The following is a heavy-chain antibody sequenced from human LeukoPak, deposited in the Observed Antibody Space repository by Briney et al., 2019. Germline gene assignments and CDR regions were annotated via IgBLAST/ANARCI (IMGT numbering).Heavy chain of an antibody. Sequence: PGGSLRLSCAASGFTVSSNEMSWVRQAPGKGLEWVSYISSSGFNIYYADSVKGRFTISRDNAKNSLYLQMNSLRAEDTAVYYCAGQSRLGYCSGGSCYSQPFDPWGQGTLVTVSS. CDR3: AGQSRLGYCSGGSCYSQPFDP. D-gene: IGHD2-15*01. V-gene: IGHV3-48*03. CDR2: ISSSGFNI. J-gene: IGHJ5*02. CDR1: GFTVSSNE.